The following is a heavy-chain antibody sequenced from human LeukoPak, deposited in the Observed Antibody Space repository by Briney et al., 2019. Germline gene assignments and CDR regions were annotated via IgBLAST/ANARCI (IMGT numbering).Heavy chain of an antibody. CDR2: IKYDGSEK. CDR3: ARDYASDY. J-gene: IGHJ4*02. CDR1: EFTFSNYW. Sequence: PGGSLRLSCAASEFTFSNYWMSWVRQAPGKGLEWVANIKYDGSEKYYEDSVKGRFTVSRDNAKNSLYLQMSSLRAEDTAVYYCARDYASDYWGQGTLVTVSS. D-gene: IGHD3-10*01. V-gene: IGHV3-7*05.